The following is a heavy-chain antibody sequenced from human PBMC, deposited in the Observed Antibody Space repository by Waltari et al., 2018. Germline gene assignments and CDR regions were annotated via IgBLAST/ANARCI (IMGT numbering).Heavy chain of an antibody. CDR3: TTDRADSEWEPPPPYWDKYYFDY. V-gene: IGHV3-15*01. J-gene: IGHJ4*02. Sequence: EVQLVESGGGLVTPGGSLRLSCAASGFTFSNAWMRWVRQAPGTGREWVGRIKSKTDGGTTDYAAPVKGRFTISRDDSKNTLYLQMNSLKTEDTAVYYCTTDRADSEWEPPPPYWDKYYFDYWGQGTLVTVSS. CDR1: GFTFSNAW. D-gene: IGHD1-26*01. CDR2: IKSKTDGGTT.